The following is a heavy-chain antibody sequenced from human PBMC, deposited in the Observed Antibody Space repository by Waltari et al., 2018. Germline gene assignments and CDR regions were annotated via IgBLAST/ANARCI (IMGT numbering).Heavy chain of an antibody. V-gene: IGHV3-53*01. CDR3: AREGRGLNGAFDI. Sequence: VQLVESGGGLIQPGGSLRLSCAASGFTVSSNYMSWVRQAPGKGLEWVSVIYSGGSTYYADSVKGRFTISRDNSKNTLYLQMNSLRAEDTAVYYCAREGRGLNGAFDIWGQGTMVTVSS. CDR2: IYSGGST. CDR1: GFTVSSNY. D-gene: IGHD1-1*01. J-gene: IGHJ3*02.